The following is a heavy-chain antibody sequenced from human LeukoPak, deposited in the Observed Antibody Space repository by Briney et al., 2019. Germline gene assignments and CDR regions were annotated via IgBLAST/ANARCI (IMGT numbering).Heavy chain of an antibody. D-gene: IGHD2-21*01. J-gene: IGHJ4*02. V-gene: IGHV3-48*04. CDR3: VRESIRGTRDFDN. CDR2: ISSGSRTI. CDR1: GFSFSGYS. Sequence: GGSLRLSCAASGFSFSGYSMNWVRQAPGKGLDWVSYISSGSRTIFYAESVKGRFTISRDNAKNLLYLEMNSLRAEDTAVYYCVRESIRGTRDFDNWGQGTLVTVSS.